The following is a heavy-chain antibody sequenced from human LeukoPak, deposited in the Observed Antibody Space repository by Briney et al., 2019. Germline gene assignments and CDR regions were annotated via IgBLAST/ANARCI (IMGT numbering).Heavy chain of an antibody. V-gene: IGHV3-9*01. CDR1: GFTFDDYA. CDR2: INWNSVSA. CDR3: AKVRGSGYDRGGFDY. J-gene: IGHJ4*02. Sequence: GGSLRLSCVASGFTFDDYAMHWVRQAPGKGLEWVAGINWNSVSAVYADSLKGRLTIPRDNAKNSLYLQMSSLRTEDTALYYCAKVRGSGYDRGGFDYWGQGTLVTVSS. D-gene: IGHD5-12*01.